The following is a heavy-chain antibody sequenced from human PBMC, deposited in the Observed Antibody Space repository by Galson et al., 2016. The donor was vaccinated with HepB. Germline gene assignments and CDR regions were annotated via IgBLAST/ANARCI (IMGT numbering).Heavy chain of an antibody. V-gene: IGHV4-31*03. D-gene: IGHD3-10*01. CDR2: MYYSGNA. Sequence: TLSLTCTVSGGSISSLGHYWTWIRQNPEKGLQWIGYMYYSGNAHYNPSLKSRVIISIDTSKNQFSLKLTSVTAADTAVYYCARLFASGRKYDAFDIWGQGTVVTVSS. J-gene: IGHJ3*02. CDR1: GGSISSLGHY. CDR3: ARLFASGRKYDAFDI.